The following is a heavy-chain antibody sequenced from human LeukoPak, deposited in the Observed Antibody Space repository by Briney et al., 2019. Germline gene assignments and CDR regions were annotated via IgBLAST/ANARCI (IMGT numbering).Heavy chain of an antibody. D-gene: IGHD3-16*01. J-gene: IGHJ4*02. V-gene: IGHV3-9*03. Sequence: GRSLRLSCAASGFTFYVYAMHWLRHAPGKGREWVPGISWNSGGIGYVDAVKVRFRISSDKDKNYMYLQMKSMRAEDMALYYCEKDMAPRRFGYFEYWGQGTLVTVSS. CDR1: GFTFYVYA. CDR3: EKDMAPRRFGYFEY. CDR2: ISWNSGGI.